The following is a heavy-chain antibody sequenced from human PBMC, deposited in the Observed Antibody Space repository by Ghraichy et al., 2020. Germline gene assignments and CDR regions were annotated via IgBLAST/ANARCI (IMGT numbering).Heavy chain of an antibody. J-gene: IGHJ2*01. Sequence: GGSLRLSCAASGFTFSGYAMRWVRQAPGKGLEWVSAFSGSGGSTYYADSVKGRFTISRDNSKNTLYLHMNSLRAEDTAVYYCARGYNWNYWYFDLWGRGTLFTV. V-gene: IGHV3-23*01. CDR2: FSGSGGST. CDR1: GFTFSGYA. D-gene: IGHD1-20*01. CDR3: ARGYNWNYWYFDL.